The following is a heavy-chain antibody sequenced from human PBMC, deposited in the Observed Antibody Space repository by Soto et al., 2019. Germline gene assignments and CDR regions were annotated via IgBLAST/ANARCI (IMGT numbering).Heavy chain of an antibody. CDR2: ISAYNGNT. CDR1: GYTFTSYG. V-gene: IGHV1-18*01. Sequence: ASVKVSCKASGYTFTSYGISCVQQAPGQGLEWMGWISAYNGNTNYAQKLQGRITMTTDTSTSTAYMELRSLRSDDTAVYYCARGRVKYDSSGYYLYWGQGTLVTVSS. CDR3: ARGRVKYDSSGYYLY. D-gene: IGHD3-22*01. J-gene: IGHJ4*02.